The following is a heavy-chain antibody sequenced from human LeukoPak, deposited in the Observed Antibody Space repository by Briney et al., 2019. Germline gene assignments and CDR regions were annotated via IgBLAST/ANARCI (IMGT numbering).Heavy chain of an antibody. D-gene: IGHD6-19*01. CDR2: IYYSGST. V-gene: IGHV4-59*08. CDR3: VRRDNTGWNYFEH. J-gene: IGHJ4*02. CDR1: GVSINSHY. Sequence: SETLSLTCTVSGVSINSHYWSWIRQSPGKGLEWIGDIYYSGSTKYNGYLKSRVTISVDTAKNHLSLRLSSVLAADTAIYYCVRRDNTGWNYFEHWGQGLLVTVSS.